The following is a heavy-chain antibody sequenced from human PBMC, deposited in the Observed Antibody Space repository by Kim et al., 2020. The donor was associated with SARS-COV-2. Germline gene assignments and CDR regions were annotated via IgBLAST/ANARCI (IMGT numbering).Heavy chain of an antibody. V-gene: IGHV3-21*01. CDR3: ARDRYYYDSSGHSRDYYYYGMDV. D-gene: IGHD3-22*01. CDR2: ISSSSSYI. CDR1: GFTFSSYS. Sequence: GGSLRLSCAASGFTFSSYSMNWVRQAPGKGLEWVSSISSSSSYIYYADSVKGRFTISRDNAKNSLYLQMNSLRAEDTAVYYCARDRYYYDSSGHSRDYYYYGMDVWGQGTTVTVSS. J-gene: IGHJ6*02.